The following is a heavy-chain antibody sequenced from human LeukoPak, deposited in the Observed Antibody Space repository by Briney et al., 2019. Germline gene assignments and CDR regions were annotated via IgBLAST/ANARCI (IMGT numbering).Heavy chain of an antibody. CDR1: GFTFSSYE. J-gene: IGHJ4*02. D-gene: IGHD2-2*01. CDR3: AKGPDIVVVPAAMPMSGPVDY. Sequence: GGSLRLSCAASGFTFSSYEMNWVRQAPGKGLEWVSYISSSGSTIYYADSVKGRFTISRDNAKNTLYLQMNSLRAEDTAVYYCAKGPDIVVVPAAMPMSGPVDYWGQGTLVTVSS. V-gene: IGHV3-48*03. CDR2: ISSSGSTI.